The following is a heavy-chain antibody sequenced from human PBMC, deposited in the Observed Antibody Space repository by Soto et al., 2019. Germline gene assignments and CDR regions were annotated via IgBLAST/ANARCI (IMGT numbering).Heavy chain of an antibody. Sequence: SETLSLTCTVSGGSISIGGYYWNWIRQHPGKGLEWIGYIYYIGSTYYNPSLKSRVTISLDTSKNQFSLKLSSVTAADTAVYYCARHTPAISISDHWGQGTLVTVSS. CDR1: GGSISIGGYY. V-gene: IGHV4-31*03. CDR2: IYYIGST. J-gene: IGHJ4*02. CDR3: ARHTPAISISDH. D-gene: IGHD2-15*01.